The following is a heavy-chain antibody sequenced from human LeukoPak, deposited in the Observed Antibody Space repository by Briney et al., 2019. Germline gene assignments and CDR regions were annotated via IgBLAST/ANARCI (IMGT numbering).Heavy chain of an antibody. CDR3: ARRSTNYYGDSGYRRGALDI. V-gene: IGHV6-1*01. D-gene: IGHD3-22*01. J-gene: IGHJ3*02. CDR2: TYYRSKWYN. CDR1: GDSVSSDSAA. Sequence: PSQTLSLTCAISGDSVSSDSAAWNWIRQSPSRGLEWLGRTYYRSKWYNDYAVSVKSRITINPDTSKNQFSLQLNSVTPDDTAVYYCARRSTNYYGDSGYRRGALDIWGQGTLVTASS.